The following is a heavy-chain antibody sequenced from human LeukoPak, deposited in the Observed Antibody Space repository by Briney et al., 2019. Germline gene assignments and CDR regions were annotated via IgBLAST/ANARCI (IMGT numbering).Heavy chain of an antibody. Sequence: PGRSLRLSCAASGFNFSSYGMHSVRQAPGKGLEWVTSIWFDGSNIHYADSVKGRVIISRDNSKSALYLQMNSLRAEDTAIYYCARDSLPMAVTGPFDHWGQGALVTVSS. CDR1: GFNFSSYG. D-gene: IGHD6-19*01. V-gene: IGHV3-33*01. CDR3: ARDSLPMAVTGPFDH. CDR2: IWFDGSNI. J-gene: IGHJ4*02.